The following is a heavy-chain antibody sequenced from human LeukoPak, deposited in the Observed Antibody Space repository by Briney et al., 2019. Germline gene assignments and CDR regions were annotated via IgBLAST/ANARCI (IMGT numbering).Heavy chain of an antibody. CDR3: ARDASMTIFYTDY. CDR1: GFPFSRYT. D-gene: IGHD3-3*01. J-gene: IGHJ4*02. CDR2: VGGSGDTT. V-gene: IGHV3-23*01. Sequence: GGSLRLSCAASGFPFSRYTMSWVRQAPGKGLEWVSFVGGSGDTTYYADSVKGRFTISRDNSRNTLYLQMKSLRADDTAVYYCARDASMTIFYTDYWGLGTPVTVSS.